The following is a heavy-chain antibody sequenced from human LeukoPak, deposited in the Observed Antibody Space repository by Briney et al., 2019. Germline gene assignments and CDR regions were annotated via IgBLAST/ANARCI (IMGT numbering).Heavy chain of an antibody. V-gene: IGHV4-39*07. D-gene: IGHD3-9*01. CDR3: ARGGFRFFDWGGY. J-gene: IGHJ4*02. Sequence: SETLSLTCTVSGDSISSSSYYWGWIRQPPGKGLEWIGSIYHSGSTYYNPSLKSRVTISIDTSKNQFSLKLSSVTAADTAVYYCARGGFRFFDWGGYWGQGTLVTVSS. CDR2: IYHSGST. CDR1: GDSISSSSYY.